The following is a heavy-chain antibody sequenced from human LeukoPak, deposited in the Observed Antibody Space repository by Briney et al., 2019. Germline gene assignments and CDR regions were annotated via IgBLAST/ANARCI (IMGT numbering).Heavy chain of an antibody. D-gene: IGHD6-13*01. CDR1: GFTFSSYA. J-gene: IGHJ4*02. CDR3: TREYGYSSSWRFMGPDY. CDR2: ISHDGSNK. Sequence: GGSLRLSCAASGFTFSSYAMHWVRQAPGKGLEWVAVISHDGSNKYYADSVKGRFTISRDNSKNTLYLQMNSLRAEDTAVYYCTREYGYSSSWRFMGPDYWGQGTLVTVSS. V-gene: IGHV3-30-3*01.